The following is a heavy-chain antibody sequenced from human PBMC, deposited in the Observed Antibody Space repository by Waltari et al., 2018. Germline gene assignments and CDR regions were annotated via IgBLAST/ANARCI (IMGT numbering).Heavy chain of an antibody. V-gene: IGHV3-23*01. D-gene: IGHD4-4*01. J-gene: IGHJ5*02. CDR1: GFTFSGNA. CDR2: IGSDLNT. Sequence: EVELLESGGGLVQPGGSLRLSCTTSGFTFSGNAIGWGLQAPGKGLECVSGIGSDLNTHYADSVKGRFTISRDDAKNSVYLQMNSLRVEDTAIYYCTRGKDYINYGWFDPWGQGILVTVSS. CDR3: TRGKDYINYGWFDP.